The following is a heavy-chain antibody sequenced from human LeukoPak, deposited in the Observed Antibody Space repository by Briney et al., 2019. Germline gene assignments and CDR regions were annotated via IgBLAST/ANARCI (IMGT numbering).Heavy chain of an antibody. Sequence: PSETLSLTCAVYGGSFSGYYWSWIRQPPGKGLEWFGEINHSGSTNYNPSLKSRVTISVDTSKNQFSLKLSSVTAADTAVYYCARAGRITMIVVVKEYAFDIWGQGTMVTVSS. D-gene: IGHD3-22*01. CDR3: ARAGRITMIVVVKEYAFDI. CDR2: INHSGST. CDR1: GGSFSGYY. V-gene: IGHV4-34*01. J-gene: IGHJ3*02.